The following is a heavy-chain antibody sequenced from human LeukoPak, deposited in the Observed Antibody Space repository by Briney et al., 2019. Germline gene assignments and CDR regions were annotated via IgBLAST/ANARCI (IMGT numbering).Heavy chain of an antibody. CDR2: IRYDGSKK. Sequence: PGGSLRLSCAASGFTFSSYGMHWVRQAPGKGLEWVAFIRYDGSKKYYADSVKGRFTISRDNSKNTLYLQMNSLRAEDTAVYYCAKDLRGYSYGYLTDYWGQGTLVTVSS. V-gene: IGHV3-30*02. CDR3: AKDLRGYSYGYLTDY. CDR1: GFTFSSYG. D-gene: IGHD5-18*01. J-gene: IGHJ4*02.